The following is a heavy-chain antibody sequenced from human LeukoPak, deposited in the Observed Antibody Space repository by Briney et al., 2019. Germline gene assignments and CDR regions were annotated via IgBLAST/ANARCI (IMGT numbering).Heavy chain of an antibody. CDR1: GGTFSSYA. D-gene: IGHD5-12*01. Sequence: SVKVSCKASGGTFSSYAISWVRQAPGQGLEWMGGIIPIFGTANYAQKFQGRVTITADESTSTAYMELSSLRSEDTAVYYCAFGGLYSGCDLSNWVFYDYWGQGTLVTVSS. J-gene: IGHJ4*02. V-gene: IGHV1-69*01. CDR3: AFGGLYSGCDLSNWVFYDY. CDR2: IIPIFGTA.